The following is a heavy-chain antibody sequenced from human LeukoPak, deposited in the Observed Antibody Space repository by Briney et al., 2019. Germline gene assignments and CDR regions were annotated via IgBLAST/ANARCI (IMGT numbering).Heavy chain of an antibody. CDR1: RFTFSSYG. J-gene: IGHJ4*02. D-gene: IGHD2-15*01. CDR2: ISGSGGST. Sequence: GGSLRLSCAASRFTFSSYGMSWVRQAPGKGLEWVSGISGSGGSTYYADSVRGRFTISRDNSKNTLFLQMNSLRAEDTAVYFCAKDGVRGTYYFDYWGQGTLVTVSS. CDR3: AKDGVRGTYYFDY. V-gene: IGHV3-23*01.